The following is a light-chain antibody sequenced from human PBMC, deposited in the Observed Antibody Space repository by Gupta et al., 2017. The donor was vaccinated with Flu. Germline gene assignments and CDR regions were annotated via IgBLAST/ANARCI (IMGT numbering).Light chain of an antibody. CDR3: ESYDSSKSGFV. CDR2: SKR. V-gene: IGLV1-40*01. J-gene: IGLJ2*01. CDR1: SSRVGVSYG. Sequence: ISCTCSSSRVGVSYGVRRYQRLTAAAPKLMIYSKRKRRTGEPDRFSGAKYGTSATMAITRLQAEEVADYYCESYDSSKSGFVFGGGTKLTVL.